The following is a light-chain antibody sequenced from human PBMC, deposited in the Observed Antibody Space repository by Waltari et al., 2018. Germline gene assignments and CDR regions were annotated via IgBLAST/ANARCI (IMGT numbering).Light chain of an antibody. CDR3: QQRSNWPAIT. V-gene: IGKV3-11*01. CDR2: DAS. CDR1: QSVRSY. Sequence: EIVLTQSPATLSLSPWERATLSCRASQSVRSYLAWYQQKPGQAPRLLIYDASNRATGIPARFSGSGSGSDFTLTISSLEPEDFAVYYCQQRSNWPAITFGQGTRLDIK. J-gene: IGKJ5*01.